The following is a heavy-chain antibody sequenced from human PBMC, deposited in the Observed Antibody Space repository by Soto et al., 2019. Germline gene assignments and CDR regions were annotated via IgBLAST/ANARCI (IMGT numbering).Heavy chain of an antibody. Sequence: QMQVQESGPGLVKPSQTLSLTCTVSGGSISSGHNYWSWIRQPPGKGLEWIGYMYYSGKTYYNPSLKXPVXIXVDTSKNQFSLKLSSVTAADTAVYYCARDRGYYFDYWGQGTLVTVSS. CDR2: MYYSGKT. CDR1: GGSISSGHNY. J-gene: IGHJ4*02. D-gene: IGHD3-10*01. CDR3: ARDRGYYFDY. V-gene: IGHV4-30-4*01.